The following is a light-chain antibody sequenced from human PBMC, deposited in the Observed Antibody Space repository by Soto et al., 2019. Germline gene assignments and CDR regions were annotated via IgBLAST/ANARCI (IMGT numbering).Light chain of an antibody. CDR2: EVS. V-gene: IGLV2-23*02. CDR1: SSDVGNYNL. Sequence: QSALTQPASVSGSPGQSITISCTGTSSDVGNYNLVSWYQQHPGKAPKLMIYEVSKRPSGVSNRFSGSKSGNTASLTISGLQAEDEADYYCCSYATSSTLIFGGGTQLTVL. J-gene: IGLJ2*01. CDR3: CSYATSSTLI.